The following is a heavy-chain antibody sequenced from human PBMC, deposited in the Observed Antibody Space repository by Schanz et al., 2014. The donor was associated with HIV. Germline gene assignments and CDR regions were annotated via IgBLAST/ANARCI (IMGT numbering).Heavy chain of an antibody. Sequence: QVQLVESGGGVVQPGGSLRLSCAASGFDFGVYGMHWVRQAPGKGPEWVAVIGHEGNDIHYVDSVAGRFSISRDNSKNTLYLQLGSLRTEDTAVYYCARERYCTNGVCRVYGMGVWGQGATVTVSS. CDR1: GFDFGVYG. CDR2: IGHEGNDI. V-gene: IGHV3-33*01. D-gene: IGHD2-8*01. CDR3: ARERYCTNGVCRVYGMGV. J-gene: IGHJ6*02.